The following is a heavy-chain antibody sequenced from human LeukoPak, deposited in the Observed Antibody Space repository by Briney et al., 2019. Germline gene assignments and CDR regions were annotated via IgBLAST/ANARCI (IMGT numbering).Heavy chain of an antibody. V-gene: IGHV3-30*03. J-gene: IGHJ4*02. Sequence: PGGSLRLSCAASGFGFSSYGMHWVRQAPGKGLEWVAVVSYDASKSYHADSVKGRFTISRDNSKNTLYLQMNSLRAEDTAVYYCARSEQWLVHAIDYWGQGTLVTVSS. CDR1: GFGFSSYG. CDR3: ARSEQWLVHAIDY. D-gene: IGHD6-19*01. CDR2: VSYDASKS.